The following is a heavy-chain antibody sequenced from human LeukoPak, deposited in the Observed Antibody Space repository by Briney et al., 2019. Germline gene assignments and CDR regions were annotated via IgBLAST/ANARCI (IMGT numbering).Heavy chain of an antibody. CDR1: GFTFSIYG. CDR3: AKTEGYIVVVPAALIGDGMDV. J-gene: IGHJ6*02. D-gene: IGHD2-2*01. V-gene: IGHV3-30*02. Sequence: GGSLRLSCVASGFTFSIYGMHWVRQAPGKGPEWVAVIWYDGSNKNYADSVKGRFTISRDNSKNTLYLQMNSLRAEDTAVYYCAKTEGYIVVVPAALIGDGMDVWGQGTTVTVSS. CDR2: IWYDGSNK.